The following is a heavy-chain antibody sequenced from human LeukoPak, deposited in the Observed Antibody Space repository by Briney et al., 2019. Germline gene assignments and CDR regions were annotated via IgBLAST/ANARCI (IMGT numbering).Heavy chain of an antibody. CDR1: GSHFTSYW. CDR3: ARLSSSSRTLYYYYYGMDV. D-gene: IGHD6-13*01. CDR2: IYPGDSDT. V-gene: IGHV5-51*01. J-gene: IGHJ6*02. Sequence: GGSLQISGKGSGSHFTSYWSGGVRQLPGKGLEGMGIIYPGDSDTTYPPSFQGQVTISADKSISTAYLQWSSLKASDTAMYYCARLSSSSRTLYYYYYGMDVWGRGTTVTVSS.